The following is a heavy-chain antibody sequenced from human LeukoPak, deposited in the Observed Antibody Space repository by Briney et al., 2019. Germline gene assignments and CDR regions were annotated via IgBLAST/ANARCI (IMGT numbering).Heavy chain of an antibody. Sequence: GGSLRLSCSASGFTLSSHAMHWVRQAPGKGLEYVSAISYNGGSTYYANSVKDRFTISRDNSKNTLYLQMSSLRPEDTAVFYCVRRTGNYFDYWGQGTLVTVSS. V-gene: IGHV3-64D*09. CDR1: GFTLSSHA. CDR2: ISYNGGST. J-gene: IGHJ4*02. CDR3: VRRTGNYFDY. D-gene: IGHD3/OR15-3a*01.